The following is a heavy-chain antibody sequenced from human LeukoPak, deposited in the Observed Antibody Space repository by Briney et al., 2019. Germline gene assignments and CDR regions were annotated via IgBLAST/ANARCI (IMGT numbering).Heavy chain of an antibody. Sequence: SETLYLTCAVYGGSFSGYYWSWIRQPPGKGLEWIGEINHSGSTNYNPSLKSRVTISVDTSKNQFSLKLSSVTAAGTAVYYCARGGDKYSSSSGSNYWGQGTLVTVSS. D-gene: IGHD6-6*01. V-gene: IGHV4-34*01. J-gene: IGHJ4*02. CDR1: GGSFSGYY. CDR3: ARGGDKYSSSSGSNY. CDR2: INHSGST.